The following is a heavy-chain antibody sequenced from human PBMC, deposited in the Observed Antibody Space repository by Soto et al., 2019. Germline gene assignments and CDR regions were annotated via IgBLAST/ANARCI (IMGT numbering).Heavy chain of an antibody. Sequence: GGSLRLSCAASGFTFSSYGMHWVRQAPGKGLEWVAVISYDGSNKYYADSVKGRFTISRDNSKNTLYLQMNSLRAEDTAVYYCANGYLLLRVVAATPPFDYWGQGTLVTVSS. J-gene: IGHJ4*02. CDR3: ANGYLLLRVVAATPPFDY. CDR2: ISYDGSNK. V-gene: IGHV3-30*18. CDR1: GFTFSSYG. D-gene: IGHD2-15*01.